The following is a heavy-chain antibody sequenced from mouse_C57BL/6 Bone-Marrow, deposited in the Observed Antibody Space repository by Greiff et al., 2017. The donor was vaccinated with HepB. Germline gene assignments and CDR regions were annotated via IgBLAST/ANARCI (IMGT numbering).Heavy chain of an antibody. CDR2: INPYNGGT. V-gene: IGHV1-19*01. Sequence: LQLQQSGPVLVKPGASVKMSCKASGYTFTDYYMNWVKQSHGKSLEWIGVINPYNGGTSYNQKFKGKATLTVDKSSSTAYMELNSLTSEDSAVYYCARGRVTYAMDYWGQGTSVTVSS. CDR1: GYTFTDYY. D-gene: IGHD2-1*01. J-gene: IGHJ4*01. CDR3: ARGRVTYAMDY.